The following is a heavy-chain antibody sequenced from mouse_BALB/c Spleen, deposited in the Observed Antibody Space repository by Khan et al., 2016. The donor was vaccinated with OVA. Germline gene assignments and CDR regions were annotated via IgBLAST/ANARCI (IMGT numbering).Heavy chain of an antibody. V-gene: IGHV2-2*02. CDR1: GFSLTSYG. Sequence: QVQLQQPGPGLVQPSQSLSITCTVSGFSLTSYGVQWIRQSPGKGLEWLGVIWSGGSTDYNAAFMSRLSISKDNSKSQVFFKMNSLQVNDTAIYCCARREMPPGEAWLAVWGQGTLVTVSA. CDR2: IWSGGST. J-gene: IGHJ3*01. CDR3: ARREMPPGEAWLAV.